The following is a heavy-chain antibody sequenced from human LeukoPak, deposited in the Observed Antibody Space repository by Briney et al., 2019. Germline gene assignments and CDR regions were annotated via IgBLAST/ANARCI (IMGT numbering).Heavy chain of an antibody. CDR1: GYTFTYYY. CDR2: INLNSGST. V-gene: IGHV1-2*04. J-gene: IGHJ4*02. CDR3: TSATFLYCSITSCLFAY. Sequence: ASVKVCCKAAGYTFTYYYMHWVRLAPGQGLEWMGGINLNSGSTNYVKKYPGCVTVTRDTSINTAYKELSRLTSDDTAVYYCTSATFLYCSITSCLFAYCGEGTLVTVSS. D-gene: IGHD2-2*01.